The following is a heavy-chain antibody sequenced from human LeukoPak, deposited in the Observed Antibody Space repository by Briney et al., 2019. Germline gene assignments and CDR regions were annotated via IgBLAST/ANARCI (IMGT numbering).Heavy chain of an antibody. Sequence: SETLSLTCTVSGGSISSSNYYWVWIRQPPGKGLKWIGSIYYSGATYYNPSLESRVTMSVDTSKNQFSLKLSSVTAADTAVYYCARDAGGGRIQLWPTFDYWGQGTLVTVSS. CDR2: IYYSGAT. D-gene: IGHD5-18*01. CDR3: ARDAGGGRIQLWPTFDY. J-gene: IGHJ4*02. CDR1: GGSISSSNYY. V-gene: IGHV4-39*07.